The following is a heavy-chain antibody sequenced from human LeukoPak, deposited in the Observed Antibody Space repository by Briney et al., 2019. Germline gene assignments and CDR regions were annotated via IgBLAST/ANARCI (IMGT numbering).Heavy chain of an antibody. CDR2: IRSAFYGGTA. D-gene: IGHD1-26*01. Sequence: GGSLRLSCTTSGFTFGDYAMSWVRQAPGKGLEWVGFIRSAFYGGTAEYAASVQGRFAISRDDSKDIVYLQMTSLKIDDTAVYYCSRDQPTVGVYSDYHQYIMDVWGKGSTVTVSS. CDR1: GFTFGDYA. V-gene: IGHV3-49*04. J-gene: IGHJ6*03. CDR3: SRDQPTVGVYSDYHQYIMDV.